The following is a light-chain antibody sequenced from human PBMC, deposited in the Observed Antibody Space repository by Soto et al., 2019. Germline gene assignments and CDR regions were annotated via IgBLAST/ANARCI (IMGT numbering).Light chain of an antibody. Sequence: ESVLTQSTTTLSVSPWGMSALSCRSSQTISNTFLAWYQQRPGQAPRLLIYGASGRAAGIPDRFSGSGSGTEFTLTISSLQPEDFAIYFCQQGSRFPFTFGPVTKVDIK. CDR1: QTISNTF. CDR2: GAS. J-gene: IGKJ3*01. V-gene: IGKV3D-20*02. CDR3: QQGSRFPFT.